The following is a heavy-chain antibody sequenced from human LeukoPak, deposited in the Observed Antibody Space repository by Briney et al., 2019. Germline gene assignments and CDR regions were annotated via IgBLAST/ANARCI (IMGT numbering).Heavy chain of an antibody. CDR2: IRYDGSQT. D-gene: IGHD4-17*01. J-gene: IGHJ4*02. CDR3: ARVIDYGDYGGFDF. Sequence: PGGSLRLSCAASEFTFSTYGMHWVRQAPGKGLEWVAFIRYDGSQTYYADSVKGRFIISRDNSKNTLYLQMNRLRAEDTAVYYCARVIDYGDYGGFDFWGQGTLVTVSS. V-gene: IGHV3-30*02. CDR1: EFTFSTYG.